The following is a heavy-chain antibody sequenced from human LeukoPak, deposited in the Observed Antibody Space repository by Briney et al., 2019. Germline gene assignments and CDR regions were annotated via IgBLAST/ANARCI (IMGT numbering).Heavy chain of an antibody. CDR3: ARRTSGYYIDY. D-gene: IGHD1-26*01. V-gene: IGHV5-51*01. CDR2: IWPSDSDT. CDR1: GYTFTNYW. J-gene: IGHJ4*02. Sequence: GESLKISCKGSGYTFTNYWIGWVRQMPEKGLEWMGIIWPSDSDTRYSPSFQGQVTISADKSINTAYLQWSSLKASDTAIYFCARRTSGYYIDYWGQGTLVTVSS.